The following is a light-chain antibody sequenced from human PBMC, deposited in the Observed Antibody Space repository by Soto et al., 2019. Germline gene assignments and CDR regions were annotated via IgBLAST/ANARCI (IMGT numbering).Light chain of an antibody. Sequence: EIVMTQSPATLSVSPGERATLSCRASQSVKNTLAWYKQKPGQAPRLLMYGASTRASGIPARFSGSGSGTEFTLTISSMQSEDFAIYYCQQDTNWTRTFGQGTEVEIK. V-gene: IGKV3-15*01. CDR1: QSVKNT. CDR3: QQDTNWTRT. J-gene: IGKJ1*01. CDR2: GAS.